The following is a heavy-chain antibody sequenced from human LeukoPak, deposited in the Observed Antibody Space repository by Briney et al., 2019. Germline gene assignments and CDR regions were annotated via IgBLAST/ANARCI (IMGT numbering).Heavy chain of an antibody. CDR2: IYSSGTT. J-gene: IGHJ5*02. D-gene: IGHD5-12*01. CDR1: GGSIDITNY. V-gene: IGHV4-4*07. Sequence: PPGTLSLTCGVSGGSIDITNYWSWIRQPAGKGLEWIGRIYSSGTTIYNPSLKSRVTMSVDTSKNQFSLKLSSVTAADTAVYFCASGSSGYDPWGQGTLVTVSS. CDR3: ASGSSGYDP.